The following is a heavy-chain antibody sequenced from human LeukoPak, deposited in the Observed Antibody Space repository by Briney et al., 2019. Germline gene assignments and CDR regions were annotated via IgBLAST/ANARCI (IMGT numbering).Heavy chain of an antibody. D-gene: IGHD6-6*01. Sequence: SETLSLTCTVSSGSLGSYYWNWLRQPAGKGLEWIGHIYTSGSTNYNPSLKSRVTMSVDMSKNQFSLKLNSVTAADTAFYYCAREYSSSSGKALDYWGQGTLVTVSS. CDR1: SGSLGSYY. V-gene: IGHV4-4*07. J-gene: IGHJ4*02. CDR3: AREYSSSSGKALDY. CDR2: IYTSGST.